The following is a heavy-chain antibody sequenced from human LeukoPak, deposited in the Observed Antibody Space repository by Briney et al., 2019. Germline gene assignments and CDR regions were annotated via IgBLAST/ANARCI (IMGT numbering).Heavy chain of an antibody. CDR2: ISGSGSTT. D-gene: IGHD6-13*01. V-gene: IGHV3-23*01. J-gene: IGHJ4*02. CDR1: EFTFSSYS. Sequence: GGSLRLSCAASEFTFSSYSMNWVRQAPGEGLEWVSVISGSGSTTYYADSVKGRFTISRDNSKNTLSLQMNSLRAEDTAVYYCATSFGPVIAAAGTGADWGQGTLVTVSS. CDR3: ATSFGPVIAAAGTGAD.